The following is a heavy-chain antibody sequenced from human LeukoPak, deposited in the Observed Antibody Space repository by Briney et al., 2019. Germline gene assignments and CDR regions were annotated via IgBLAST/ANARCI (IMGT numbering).Heavy chain of an antibody. CDR2: ISSSGSYF. CDR1: GLTFSSYG. Sequence: PGGSLRLSCAVSGLTFSSYGMNWVRQAPGKGLEWVASISSSGSYFYYADSVKGRFTISRDSAKNSLYLQMNSLRAEDTAVYYCARDRKRDDFWSSYYHWFDPWGQGTLVTVSS. CDR3: ARDRKRDDFWSSYYHWFDP. J-gene: IGHJ5*02. V-gene: IGHV3-21*06. D-gene: IGHD3-3*01.